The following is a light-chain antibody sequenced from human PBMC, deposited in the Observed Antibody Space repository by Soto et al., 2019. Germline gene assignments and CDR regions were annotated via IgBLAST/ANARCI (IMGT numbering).Light chain of an antibody. J-gene: IGKJ1*01. CDR1: QSISNW. V-gene: IGKV1-5*03. CDR3: EQYNGYAKT. Sequence: DIQMTQSPSTLSASVGDRVTVTCRASQSISNWLAWYQQKPGKAPKLLIYKASTLETGVPSRFSGSGSETEFTLTISSLQPDDFAGYYCEQYNGYAKTFGQGTKVEIK. CDR2: KAS.